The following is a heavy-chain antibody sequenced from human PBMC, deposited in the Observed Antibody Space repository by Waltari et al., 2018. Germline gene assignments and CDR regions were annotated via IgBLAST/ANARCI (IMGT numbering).Heavy chain of an antibody. Sequence: QVQLVESGGGVVQPGRSLRLSCAAYGFTFSSYGLHWVRQAPGQGLEWVAVISYDGSNKYYADSVKGRFTISRDNSKNTLYLQMNSLRAEDTAVYYCSRPPGHDFWSGFDYWGQGTLVTVSS. CDR1: GFTFSSYG. V-gene: IGHV3-30*03. D-gene: IGHD3-3*01. CDR2: ISYDGSNK. CDR3: SRPPGHDFWSGFDY. J-gene: IGHJ4*02.